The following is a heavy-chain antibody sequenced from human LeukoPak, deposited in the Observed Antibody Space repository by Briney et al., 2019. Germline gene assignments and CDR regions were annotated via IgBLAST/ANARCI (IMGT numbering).Heavy chain of an antibody. J-gene: IGHJ4*02. V-gene: IGHV4-39*07. CDR2: IYYSGST. Sequence: PSETLSLTCTVSGGSISSSSYYWGWIRQPPGKGLEWIGSIYYSGSTYYNPSLKSRVTISVDTSKNQFSLKLSSVTAADTAVYYCAREGRKDYWGQGTLVTVSS. CDR1: GGSISSSSYY. CDR3: AREGRKDY.